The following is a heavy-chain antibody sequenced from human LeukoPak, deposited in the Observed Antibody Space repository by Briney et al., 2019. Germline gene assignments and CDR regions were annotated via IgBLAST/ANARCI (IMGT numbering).Heavy chain of an antibody. Sequence: GGPLRLSCAASGFAFSSYSMNWVRQAPGKGLEWVSSISSSSRYIYYADSVKGRFTISRDNAKNSLYLQMNSLRAEDTAVYYCARDPTSSWETAFDIWGQGTMVTVSS. V-gene: IGHV3-21*01. CDR3: ARDPTSSWETAFDI. CDR1: GFAFSSYS. D-gene: IGHD1-26*01. J-gene: IGHJ3*02. CDR2: ISSSSRYI.